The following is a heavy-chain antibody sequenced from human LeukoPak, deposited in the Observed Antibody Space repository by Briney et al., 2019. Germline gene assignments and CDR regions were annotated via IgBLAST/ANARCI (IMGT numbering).Heavy chain of an antibody. CDR2: ISAYNGNT. Sequence: ASVKVSCKASGYTFTSYGISWVRQAPGQGLEWMGWISAYNGNTNYAQKLQGRVTMATDTSTSTAYMELRSLRSDDTAVYYCARVQSGGNIPGTIVDWGQGTLVTVSS. V-gene: IGHV1-18*01. J-gene: IGHJ4*02. CDR3: ARVQSGGNIPGTIVD. CDR1: GYTFTSYG. D-gene: IGHD4-23*01.